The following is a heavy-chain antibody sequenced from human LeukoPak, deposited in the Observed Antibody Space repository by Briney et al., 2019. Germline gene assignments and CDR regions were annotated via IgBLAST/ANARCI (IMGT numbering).Heavy chain of an antibody. CDR2: ISSSGSTI. Sequence: GGSLRLSCAASGFTFSSYEMNWVRQAPGKGPEWVSYISSSGSTIYYADSVKGRFTISRDNVKNSLYLQMNSLRAEDTAVYYCARGYAGTLFYWGQGTLVTVSS. CDR1: GFTFSSYE. J-gene: IGHJ4*02. D-gene: IGHD4-23*01. V-gene: IGHV3-48*03. CDR3: ARGYAGTLFY.